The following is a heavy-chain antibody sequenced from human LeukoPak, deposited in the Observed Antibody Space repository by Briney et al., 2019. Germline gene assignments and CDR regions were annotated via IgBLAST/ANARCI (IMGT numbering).Heavy chain of an antibody. J-gene: IGHJ3*02. CDR1: GGSVSSGSYY. D-gene: IGHD3-3*01. CDR3: ARGLRFLEWFSDAFDI. V-gene: IGHV4-31*03. Sequence: SETLSLTCTVSGGSVSSGSYYWSWIRQHPGKGLEWIGYIYYSGSTYYNPSLKSRVTISVDTSKNQFSLKLSSVTAADTAVYYCARGLRFLEWFSDAFDIWGQGTMVTVSS. CDR2: IYYSGST.